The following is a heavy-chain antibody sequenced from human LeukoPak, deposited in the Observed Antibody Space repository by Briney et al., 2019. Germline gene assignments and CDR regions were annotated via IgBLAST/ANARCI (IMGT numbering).Heavy chain of an antibody. CDR1: GYTFTGYY. CDR3: ARGAPGVIASMDV. D-gene: IGHD2/OR15-2a*01. J-gene: IGHJ6*03. V-gene: IGHV1-2*02. Sequence: ASVTVSFKASGYTFTGYYMHWVRQAPAQGLEWMGWINPNSGGTNYAQKFQGRVTMTRDTSISTAYMELSRLRSDDTAVYYCARGAPGVIASMDVWGKGTTDTVSS. CDR2: INPNSGGT.